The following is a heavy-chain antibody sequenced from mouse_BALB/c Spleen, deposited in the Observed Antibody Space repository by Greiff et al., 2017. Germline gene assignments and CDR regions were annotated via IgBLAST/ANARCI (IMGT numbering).Heavy chain of an antibody. CDR2: IYPGNGDT. CDR1: GYTFTSYN. CDR3: ARDMYRYYAMDY. V-gene: IGHV1-12*01. J-gene: IGHJ4*01. D-gene: IGHD2-14*01. Sequence: QVQLKQPGAELVKPGASVKMSCKASGYTFTSYNMHWVKQTPGQGLEWIGAIYPGNGDTSYNQKFKGKATLTADKSSSTAYMQLSSLTSEDSAVYYCARDMYRYYAMDYWGQGTSVTVSS.